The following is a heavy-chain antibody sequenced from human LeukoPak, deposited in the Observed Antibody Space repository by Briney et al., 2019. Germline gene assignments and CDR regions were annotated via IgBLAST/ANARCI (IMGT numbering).Heavy chain of an antibody. J-gene: IGHJ4*02. CDR1: GYTFTSYY. CDR2: INPSGGST. CDR3: ARCGEPSYDILTGYSRFDY. Sequence: GASVKVSCKASGYTFTSYYMHWVRQGPGQGLEWMGIINPSGGSTSYAQKFQGRVTMTRDTSTSTVYMELSSLRSEDTAVYYCARCGEPSYDILTGYSRFDYWGQGTLVTVSS. D-gene: IGHD3-9*01. V-gene: IGHV1-46*01.